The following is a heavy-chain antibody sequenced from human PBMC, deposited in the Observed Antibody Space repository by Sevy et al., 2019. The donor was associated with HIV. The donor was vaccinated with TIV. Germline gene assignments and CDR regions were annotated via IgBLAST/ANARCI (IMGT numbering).Heavy chain of an antibody. D-gene: IGHD3-10*01. V-gene: IGHV1-2*02. CDR2: INPNDGGT. CDR1: GYLFTGYY. J-gene: IGHJ4*02. Sequence: ASVKVSCKASGYLFTGYYVHWVRQAPGQGLEWMGWINPNDGGTNYAQKFQGRVTMTTDTSISTAYMERNRLTSDDTAMFYCSRSVYGSGTYLNDYWGQGTLITVSS. CDR3: SRSVYGSGTYLNDY.